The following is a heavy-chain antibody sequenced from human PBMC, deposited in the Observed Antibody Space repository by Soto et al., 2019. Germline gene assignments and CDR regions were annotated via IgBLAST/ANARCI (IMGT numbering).Heavy chain of an antibody. CDR3: ARDTGGQLLYYYYYGMDV. CDR1: GYTFTSYG. V-gene: IGHV1-18*01. J-gene: IGHJ6*02. D-gene: IGHD2-2*01. Sequence: ASVKVSCKASGYTFTSYGISWVRQAPGQGLEWMGWISAYNGNTNYAQKLQGRVTMTTDTSTSTAYMELRSLRSDDTAVYYCARDTGGQLLYYYYYGMDVWGQGTTVTVSS. CDR2: ISAYNGNT.